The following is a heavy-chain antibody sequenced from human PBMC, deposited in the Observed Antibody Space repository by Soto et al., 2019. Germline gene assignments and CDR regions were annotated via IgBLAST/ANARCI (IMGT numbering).Heavy chain of an antibody. J-gene: IGHJ3*01. CDR3: ARYCKLVFVNGNDGYEH. CDR2: ISSSSYI. V-gene: IGHV3-21*01. D-gene: IGHD1-1*01. CDR1: GLTFSSYS. Sequence: PGGSLRLSCAAAGLTFSSYSMNWVLQAQGKGLEWVSSISSSSYIYYADSVKGRFTISRDNAKNSLYLQTNSLRAEDTAVYYCARYCKLVFVNGNDGYEHCGQATMATDS.